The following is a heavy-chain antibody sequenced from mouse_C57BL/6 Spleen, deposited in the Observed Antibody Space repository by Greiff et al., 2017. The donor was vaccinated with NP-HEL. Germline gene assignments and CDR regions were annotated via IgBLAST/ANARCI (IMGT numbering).Heavy chain of an antibody. CDR2: IDPENGDT. J-gene: IGHJ2*01. CDR3: TTGPFLDY. CDR1: GFNIKDDY. V-gene: IGHV14-4*01. Sequence: EVQLQQSGAELVRPGASVKLSCTASGFNIKDDYMHWVKQRPEQGLEWIGWIDPENGDTEYASKFQGKATITADTSSNTAYLQLSSLTSEDTAVYYCTTGPFLDYWGQGTTLTVSS. D-gene: IGHD3-3*01.